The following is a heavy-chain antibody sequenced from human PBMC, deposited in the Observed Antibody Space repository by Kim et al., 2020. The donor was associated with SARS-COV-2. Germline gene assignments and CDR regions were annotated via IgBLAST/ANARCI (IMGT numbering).Heavy chain of an antibody. CDR2: ISSSSSYI. CDR1: GFTFSSYS. D-gene: IGHD2-15*01. V-gene: IGHV3-21*01. Sequence: GGSLRLSCAASGFTFSSYSMNWVRQAPGKGLEWVSSISSSSSYIYYADSVKGRFTISRDNAKNSLYLQMNSLRAEDTAVYYCAREGGGYCSGGSCYPEGYYYGMDVWGQGTTVTVSS. J-gene: IGHJ6*02. CDR3: AREGGGYCSGGSCYPEGYYYGMDV.